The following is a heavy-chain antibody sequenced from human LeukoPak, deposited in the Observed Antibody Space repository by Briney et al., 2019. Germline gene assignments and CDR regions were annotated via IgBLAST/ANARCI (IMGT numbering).Heavy chain of an antibody. CDR1: GFTFSSYA. Sequence: GGSLRLSCAASGFTFSSYAMSWVRQAPGKGLEWVSAISGSGGSTYYADSVKGRFTISRDNSKNTLYLQMNSLRAEDTAVYYCAKDHLLNCYDSSGYYGPFDYWGQGTLVTVSS. J-gene: IGHJ4*02. CDR2: ISGSGGST. D-gene: IGHD3-22*01. V-gene: IGHV3-23*01. CDR3: AKDHLLNCYDSSGYYGPFDY.